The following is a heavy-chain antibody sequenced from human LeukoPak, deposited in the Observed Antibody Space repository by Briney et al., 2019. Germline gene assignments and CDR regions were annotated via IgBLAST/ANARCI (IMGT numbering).Heavy chain of an antibody. Sequence: GASVKVSCKASGYTFTGYNMHWVRQAPGQGLEWMGWMDPNSGNTGYAQRFQGRGTLTRSTSLSEAYMELTSLKFEDTAVYYCARVQGSDTSGSFDHWGQGTLVTVSS. CDR1: GYTFTGYN. CDR3: ARVQGSDTSGSFDH. CDR2: MDPNSGNT. V-gene: IGHV1-8*02. J-gene: IGHJ4*02. D-gene: IGHD1-26*01.